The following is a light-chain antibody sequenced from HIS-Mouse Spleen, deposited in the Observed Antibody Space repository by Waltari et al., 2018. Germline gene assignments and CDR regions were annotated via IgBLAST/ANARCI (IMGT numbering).Light chain of an antibody. J-gene: IGLJ2*01. Sequence: SYELTQPSSVSVSPGQTARTTCPGDVLAKKYARWFQQKPGQAPVLVIYKDSERPSGIPERFSGSSSGTTVTLTISGAQVEDEADYYCYSAADNNLVVFGGGTKLTVL. CDR3: YSAADNNLVV. CDR2: KDS. V-gene: IGLV3-27*01. CDR1: VLAKKY.